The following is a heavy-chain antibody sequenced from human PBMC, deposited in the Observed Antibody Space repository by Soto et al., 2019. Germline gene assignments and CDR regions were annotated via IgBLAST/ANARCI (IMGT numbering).Heavy chain of an antibody. Sequence: APGKGLEWVAVIWYVGSNKYYADSVKGRFTVSRDNSKNTLYLQMNSLRAEDTAVYYCARDKYNGDYFDYWGQGTLVTVSS. D-gene: IGHD1-20*01. V-gene: IGHV3-33*01. J-gene: IGHJ4*02. CDR2: IWYVGSNK. CDR3: ARDKYNGDYFDY.